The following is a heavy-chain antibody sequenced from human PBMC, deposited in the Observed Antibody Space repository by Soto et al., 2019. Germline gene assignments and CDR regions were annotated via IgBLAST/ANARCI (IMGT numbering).Heavy chain of an antibody. Sequence: ASVKVSCKASGYAFTSYGISWVRQAPGQGLEWMGWISAYNGNTNYAQKLQGRVTMTTDTSTSTAYMELRSLRSDDTAVYYCARSRGTGYSSYGMDVWGQGTTVTVYS. CDR3: ARSRGTGYSSYGMDV. CDR2: ISAYNGNT. CDR1: GYAFTSYG. V-gene: IGHV1-18*04. J-gene: IGHJ6*02. D-gene: IGHD6-13*01.